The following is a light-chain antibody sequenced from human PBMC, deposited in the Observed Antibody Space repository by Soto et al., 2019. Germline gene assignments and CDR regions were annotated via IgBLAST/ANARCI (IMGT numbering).Light chain of an antibody. CDR2: GAS. CDR1: ESVSSTY. Sequence: EIVLTQSPGTLSLSPGDRATLSCRASESVSSTYFAWYQQKPGQAPRLLIYGASSTASRIPDRYSGSGSGTDFKLTNSRLEPEDFSVYYCQQYGNTPPHTIGGWTKVEIK. J-gene: IGKJ4*01. V-gene: IGKV3-20*01. CDR3: QQYGNTPPHT.